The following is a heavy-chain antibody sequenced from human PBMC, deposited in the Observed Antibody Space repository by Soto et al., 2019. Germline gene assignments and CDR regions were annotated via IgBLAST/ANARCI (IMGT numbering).Heavy chain of an antibody. CDR3: ARESEDLTSNFDY. V-gene: IGHV4-59*12. Sequence: PSETLSLTCTVSGGSISSYHWSWIRQSPGKGLEWIGYVFYTGSTKYNPALKRRVTISVDTSKNQFSLKLSSVSAEDTAVYYCARESEDLTSNFDYWGQGTLVTVSS. J-gene: IGHJ4*02. CDR2: VFYTGST. CDR1: GGSISSYH.